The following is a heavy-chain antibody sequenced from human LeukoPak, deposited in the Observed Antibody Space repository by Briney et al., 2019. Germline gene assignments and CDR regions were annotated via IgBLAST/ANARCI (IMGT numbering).Heavy chain of an antibody. D-gene: IGHD6-13*01. CDR3: VRNAGDY. V-gene: IGHV4-59*01. Sequence: PSETLSLTCTISGGSIGSYYWSWIRQPPGKGLEWIGYIYYSGSTNYNPSLKSRVTMSVDTSKNQFPLKLSSVTAADTAVYYCVRNAGDYWGQGTLVSVSS. J-gene: IGHJ4*02. CDR1: GGSIGSYY. CDR2: IYYSGST.